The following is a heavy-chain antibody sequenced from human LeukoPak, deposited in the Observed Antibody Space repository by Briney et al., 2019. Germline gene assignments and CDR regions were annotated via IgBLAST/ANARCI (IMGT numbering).Heavy chain of an antibody. CDR3: ARVGDHFHWNLDL. D-gene: IGHD3-3*02. J-gene: IGHJ2*01. CDR2: IYSGGTT. CDR1: GFAVSTYY. V-gene: IGHV3-53*01. Sequence: GGSLRLSCAASGFAVSTYYMNWVRQAPGKGLEWVSIIYSGGTTYYADSVKGRFTISRDTSKNTLSLQMSSLRAEDTAVYFCARVGDHFHWNLDLWGRGTLVTVSS.